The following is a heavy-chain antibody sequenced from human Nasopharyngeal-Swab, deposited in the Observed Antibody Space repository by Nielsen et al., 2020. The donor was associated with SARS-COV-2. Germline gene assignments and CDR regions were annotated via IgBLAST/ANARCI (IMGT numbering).Heavy chain of an antibody. V-gene: IGHV1-69*13. Sequence: SVKVSCKASEGTFSSYAISWVRQAPGQGLEWMGGIIPIFGTANYAQKFQGRVTITADESTSTAYMELSSLRSEDTAVYYCARDVYDYVWGSYRQTNDAFDIWGQGTMVTVSS. J-gene: IGHJ3*02. D-gene: IGHD3-16*02. CDR3: ARDVYDYVWGSYRQTNDAFDI. CDR1: EGTFSSYA. CDR2: IIPIFGTA.